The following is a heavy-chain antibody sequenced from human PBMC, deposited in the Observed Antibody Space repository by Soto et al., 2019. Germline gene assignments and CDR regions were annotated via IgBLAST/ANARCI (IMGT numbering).Heavy chain of an antibody. J-gene: IGHJ4*02. Sequence: SVKVSCKASGGTFSSYAISWVRQAPGQGLEWMGGIIPIFGTANYAQKFQGRVTITADESTSTAYMELSSLRSEDTAVYYCARPHSSGPYYFDYWGQGTLVTVSS. CDR2: IIPIFGTA. CDR3: ARPHSSGPYYFDY. CDR1: GGTFSSYA. D-gene: IGHD3-22*01. V-gene: IGHV1-69*13.